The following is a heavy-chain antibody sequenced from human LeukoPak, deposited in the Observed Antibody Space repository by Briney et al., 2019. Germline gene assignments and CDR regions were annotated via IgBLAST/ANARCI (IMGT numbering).Heavy chain of an antibody. V-gene: IGHV4-39*01. CDR2: LYYSGRT. D-gene: IGHD5-12*01. CDR3: ARVSGYSGYDVLFDY. Sequence: SETLSLTCSVSGGSMSSSSHYWGWVRQPPGKELQWIGSLYYSGRTFYTPSLESRVTMSIDTSNNQFSLRMSSVTAADTAVYYCARVSGYSGYDVLFDYWGQGTLVTVSS. CDR1: GGSMSSSSHY. J-gene: IGHJ4*02.